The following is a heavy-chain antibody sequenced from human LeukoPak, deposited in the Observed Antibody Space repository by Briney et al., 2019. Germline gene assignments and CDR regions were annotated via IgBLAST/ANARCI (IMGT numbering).Heavy chain of an antibody. D-gene: IGHD5-12*01. CDR1: GGSISSSSYY. Sequence: PSETLSLTCTVSGGSISSSSYYWGWIRQPPGKGLEWIGSTYYSGSTYYNPSLKSRVTISVDTSKNQFSLKLSSVTAADTAVYYCARYSRGVATTLNYFDYWGQGTLVTVSS. J-gene: IGHJ4*02. CDR2: TYYSGST. CDR3: ARYSRGVATTLNYFDY. V-gene: IGHV4-39*01.